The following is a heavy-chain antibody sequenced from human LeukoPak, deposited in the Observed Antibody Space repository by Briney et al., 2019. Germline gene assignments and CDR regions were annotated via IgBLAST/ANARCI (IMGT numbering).Heavy chain of an antibody. Sequence: ASVKVSCKASGYTFTSYGISWVRQATGQGLEWMGWMNPNSGNTGYAQKFQGRVTMTRNTSISTAYMELSSLRSEDTAVYYCARVGNDFWSGYPVYYYYGMDVWGQGTTVTVSS. D-gene: IGHD3-3*01. CDR3: ARVGNDFWSGYPVYYYYGMDV. V-gene: IGHV1-8*02. CDR1: GYTFTSYG. CDR2: MNPNSGNT. J-gene: IGHJ6*02.